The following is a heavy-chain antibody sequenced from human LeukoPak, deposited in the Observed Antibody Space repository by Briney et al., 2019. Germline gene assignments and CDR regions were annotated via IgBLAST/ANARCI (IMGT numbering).Heavy chain of an antibody. D-gene: IGHD3-10*01. CDR1: GGSISSGDYY. Sequence: SETLSLTCTVSGGSISSGDYYWSWIHQPPGKGLEWIGYIYYSGSTYYNPSLKSRVTISVDTSKNQFSLKLSSVTAADTAVYYCASSMVRGQKAFDIWGQGTMVTVSS. CDR3: ASSMVRGQKAFDI. CDR2: IYYSGST. J-gene: IGHJ3*02. V-gene: IGHV4-30-4*01.